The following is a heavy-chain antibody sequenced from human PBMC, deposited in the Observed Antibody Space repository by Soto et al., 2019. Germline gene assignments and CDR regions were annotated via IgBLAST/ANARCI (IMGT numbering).Heavy chain of an antibody. Sequence: QVQLVQSGAEVKKPGSSVKVSCKASGGTFSSYAISWVRQAPGQGLEWMGGIIPIFGTANYAQKFQGRVTITADKSTSTAYLELSSLRSEDTAVYYCARGWHSAGGSSTPFDYWGQGTLVTVSS. D-gene: IGHD6-25*01. J-gene: IGHJ4*02. CDR1: GGTFSSYA. V-gene: IGHV1-69*06. CDR3: ARGWHSAGGSSTPFDY. CDR2: IIPIFGTA.